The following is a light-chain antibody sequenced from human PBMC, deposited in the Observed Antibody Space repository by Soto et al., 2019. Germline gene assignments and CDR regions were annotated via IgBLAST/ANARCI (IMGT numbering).Light chain of an antibody. V-gene: IGKV3-15*01. J-gene: IGKJ5*01. Sequence: IVMTQSPGTLSVSPGERATLSCRAGQGVTTNFAWYQQKPGQAPRLLIYGASTRATGIPARFSGSGSGTDFTLTISSLEPEDFAVYYCQQRSNWPPSMVFGQGTRLEIK. CDR1: QGVTTN. CDR3: QQRSNWPPSMV. CDR2: GAS.